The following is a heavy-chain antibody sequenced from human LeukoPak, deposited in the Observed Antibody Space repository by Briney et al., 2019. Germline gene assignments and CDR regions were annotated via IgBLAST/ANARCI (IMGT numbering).Heavy chain of an antibody. CDR3: ARERRGTAFDI. D-gene: IGHD1-26*01. V-gene: IGHV4-34*01. CDR2: INHSGST. J-gene: IGHJ3*02. CDR1: GGSFSGYY. Sequence: PSETLSLTCAVYGGSFSGYYWSWIRQPPGKGLEWIGEINHSGSTNYNPSLRSRVTISVGTSKNQFSLKLSSVTAADTAVYYCARERRGTAFDIWGQGTMVTVSS.